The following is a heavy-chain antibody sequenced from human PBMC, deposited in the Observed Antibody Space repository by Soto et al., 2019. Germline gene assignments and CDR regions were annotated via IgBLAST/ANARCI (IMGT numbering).Heavy chain of an antibody. V-gene: IGHV2-5*02. CDR2: IYWDDDK. CDR1: GFSLSTSGVG. D-gene: IGHD5-18*01. J-gene: IGHJ4*02. CDR3: AHKGDGYRGFKY. Sequence: QITLKESGPTLVKPTQTLTLTCTLSGFSLSTSGVGVGWIRQPPGKALEWLALIYWDDDKRYSPFLKSRLTFTKDTANNQVVLTLTNMDPVNTATYYCAHKGDGYRGFKYWGQGTLVTVSS.